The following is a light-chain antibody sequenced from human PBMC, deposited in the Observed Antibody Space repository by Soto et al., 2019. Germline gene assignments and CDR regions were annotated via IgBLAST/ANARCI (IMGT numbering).Light chain of an antibody. V-gene: IGLV1-40*01. CDR1: SSNIGAGYD. J-gene: IGLJ3*02. Sequence: QSVLTQPPSVSGAPGQRVTISCTGSSSNIGAGYDVHWYQQLPGTAPKLLFYGNTNRPSGVPDRFSAPKSGTSASLAITGLQAEDEADYYCQSYDSSLSGVVFGGGTKLTVL. CDR3: QSYDSSLSGVV. CDR2: GNT.